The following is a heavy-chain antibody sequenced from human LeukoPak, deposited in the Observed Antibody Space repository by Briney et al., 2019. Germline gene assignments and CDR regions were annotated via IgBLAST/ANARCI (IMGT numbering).Heavy chain of an antibody. J-gene: IGHJ4*02. CDR2: IVITIRFL. CDR3: ARDVSSGHYYFDY. CDR1: GFTFSSYS. D-gene: IGHD6-19*01. Sequence: GGSLRLSCAASGFTFSSYSMNWVRQAQGDGLEWVSSIVITIRFLYYADSVKGRFTISRDNPKNSMYLQLNSLRAEDTAVYYCARDVSSGHYYFDYWGPGTLVTVSS. V-gene: IGHV3-21*01.